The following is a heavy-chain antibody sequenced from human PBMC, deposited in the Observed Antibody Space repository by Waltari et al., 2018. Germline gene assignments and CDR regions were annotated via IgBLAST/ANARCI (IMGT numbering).Heavy chain of an antibody. Sequence: VQLLESGGGLVQRGGSVILSCAVLGFIFSRFAISWVRHTPGKGLEWVAGTSASSGSTYYADSVQGRFTISRDNSKKRVFLQMNSLRAEDTATYYCTKMRRNLPRDIIVNWGQGTQVIIAS. V-gene: IGHV3-23*01. J-gene: IGHJ4*02. CDR2: TSASSGST. D-gene: IGHD2-15*01. CDR1: GFIFSRFA. CDR3: TKMRRNLPRDIIVN.